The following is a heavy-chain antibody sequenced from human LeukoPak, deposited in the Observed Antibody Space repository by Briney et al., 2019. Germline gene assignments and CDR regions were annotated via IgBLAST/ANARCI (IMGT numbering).Heavy chain of an antibody. J-gene: IGHJ5*02. V-gene: IGHV4-59*08. CDR2: IYYSGST. Sequence: PSETLSLTCTVSGGSISSYYWSWIRQPPGKGLEWIGYIYYSGSTNYNPSLKSRATISVDTSKNQFSLTLSSVTAADTAVYYCARHNPTGTGTKWWFDPWGQGTLVTVSS. CDR1: GGSISSYY. CDR3: ARHNPTGTGTKWWFDP. D-gene: IGHD1-7*01.